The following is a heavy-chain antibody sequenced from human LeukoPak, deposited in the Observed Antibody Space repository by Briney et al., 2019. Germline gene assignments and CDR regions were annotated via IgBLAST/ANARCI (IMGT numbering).Heavy chain of an antibody. CDR2: INPSGGST. CDR3: ARVNGRGTSGYDSGDY. V-gene: IGHV1-46*01. CDR1: GYTFTSYY. D-gene: IGHD5-12*01. Sequence: ASVKVPCKASGYTFTSYYMHWVRQAPGQGLEWMGIINPSGGSTSYAQKFQGRVTMTRDTSTSTVYMELSSLRSEDTAVYYCARVNGRGTSGYDSGDYWGQGTLVTVSS. J-gene: IGHJ4*02.